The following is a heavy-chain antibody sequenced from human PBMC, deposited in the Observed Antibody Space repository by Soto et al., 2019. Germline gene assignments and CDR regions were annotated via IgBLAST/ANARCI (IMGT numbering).Heavy chain of an antibody. CDR3: AFSGYDSDFSRYFDH. Sequence: ASVKVSCKASGYSFTSYLMHWVRQAPGQGLDWMGLINPSDGSTTYSQKVQGRITMTRDTSTSTVYMELSSLRSEDTALYFCAFSGYDSDFSRYFDHWGQGTPVTF. J-gene: IGHJ4*02. D-gene: IGHD5-12*01. CDR1: GYSFTSYL. V-gene: IGHV1-46*01. CDR2: INPSDGST.